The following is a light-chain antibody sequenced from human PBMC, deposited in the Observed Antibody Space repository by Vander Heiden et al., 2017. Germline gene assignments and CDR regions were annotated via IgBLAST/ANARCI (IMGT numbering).Light chain of an antibody. Sequence: DIVMTHSPATLSVSPGESATLSCRASESVCRNLARYQKKPGQAPRLLIYGASTRATGIPDRFSGSGSGTEFTLTISSLQSEDFAVYYCQKYNNWRTWTFGQGTKVEIK. CDR3: QKYNNWRTWT. CDR2: GAS. J-gene: IGKJ1*01. CDR1: ESVCRN. V-gene: IGKV3-15*01.